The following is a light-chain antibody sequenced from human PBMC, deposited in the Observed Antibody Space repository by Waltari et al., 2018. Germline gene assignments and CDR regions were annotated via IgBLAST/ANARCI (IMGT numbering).Light chain of an antibody. V-gene: IGKV3-20*01. CDR1: QRVTSTY. J-gene: IGKJ1*01. Sequence: EIVLTQSPGTLSLSPGARATLSCRASQRVTSTYVACYQQKPGQAPRLLIYGASNRASGIPDRFSGSGSGTDYTLTISRLEPEDFAVYYCQQYGTSPRTFGPGTKLEIK. CDR2: GAS. CDR3: QQYGTSPRT.